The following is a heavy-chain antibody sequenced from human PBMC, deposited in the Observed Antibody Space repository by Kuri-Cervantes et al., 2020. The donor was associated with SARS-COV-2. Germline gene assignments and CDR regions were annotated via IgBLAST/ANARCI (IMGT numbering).Heavy chain of an antibody. CDR1: GFTFSSYA. V-gene: IGHV3-23*01. D-gene: IGHD4-17*01. CDR3: VKDSRLDYGDYVEHFDY. Sequence: GGSLRLSCAASGFTFSSYAMHWVRQAPGKGLEWVSAISGSGGSTYYADSVKGRFTISRDNSKNTLYLQMNSLRAEDTAVYYCVKDSRLDYGDYVEHFDYWGQGTLVTVSS. CDR2: ISGSGGST. J-gene: IGHJ4*02.